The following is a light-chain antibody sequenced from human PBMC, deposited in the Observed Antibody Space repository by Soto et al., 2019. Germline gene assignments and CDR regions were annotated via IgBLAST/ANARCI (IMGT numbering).Light chain of an antibody. Sequence: DIQMTQSPSTLSASVGDRVTITCRASQSVSSWFVWYQQKPGKAPNLLISKASSLESGVPSRFSGSGSGTEFTLTISSLQPDDFATYYCQQHRSYPITFGPGTKVDMK. V-gene: IGKV1-5*03. CDR3: QQHRSYPIT. J-gene: IGKJ3*01. CDR1: QSVSSW. CDR2: KAS.